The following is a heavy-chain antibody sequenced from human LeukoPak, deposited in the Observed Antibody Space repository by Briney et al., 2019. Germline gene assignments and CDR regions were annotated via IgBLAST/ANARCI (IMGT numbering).Heavy chain of an antibody. D-gene: IGHD6-19*01. Sequence: PGGSLRLSCAASGFAFSSYWMNWVRQVPGKGLEWISYISSSSGTIHYADSVKGRFTISRDNGRNSLYLQMNSLRVDDTAVYYCARDATPQYSSGWVFFDYWGQGTLVTVSS. CDR3: ARDATPQYSSGWVFFDY. V-gene: IGHV3-48*04. CDR1: GFAFSSYW. CDR2: ISSSSGTI. J-gene: IGHJ4*02.